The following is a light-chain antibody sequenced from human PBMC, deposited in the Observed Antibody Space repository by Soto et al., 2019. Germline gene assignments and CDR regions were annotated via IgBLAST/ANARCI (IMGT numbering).Light chain of an antibody. CDR2: DVS. Sequence: QSVLTQPRSVSGSPGQSVTISCTGTSSDIGGYTYVPWYQQHPGKAPKVIIYDVSERPSGVPDRFSGSKSGNTASLTISGLQPEDEADYYCCSFAGPQSFEVFGEGTKVTVL. V-gene: IGLV2-11*01. J-gene: IGLJ1*01. CDR1: SSDIGGYTY. CDR3: CSFAGPQSFEV.